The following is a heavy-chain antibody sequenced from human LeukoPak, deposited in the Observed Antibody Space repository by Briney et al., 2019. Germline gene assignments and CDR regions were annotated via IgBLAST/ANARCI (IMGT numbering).Heavy chain of an antibody. D-gene: IGHD3-22*01. CDR1: GYSFTTYW. V-gene: IGHV5-51*01. Sequence: GESLKISCKGSGYSFTTYWIGWVRQMPGKGLELMSIIYPGDSDTRYSPSLQGQVSISADKSTSAAYLQWSSLKASDTAMYYCATRRNGCYDYWGQGTLVTVSS. J-gene: IGHJ4*02. CDR2: IYPGDSDT. CDR3: ATRRNGCYDY.